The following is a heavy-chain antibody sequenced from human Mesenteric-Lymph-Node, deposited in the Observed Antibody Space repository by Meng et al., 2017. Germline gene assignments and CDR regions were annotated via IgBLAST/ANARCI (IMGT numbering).Heavy chain of an antibody. CDR1: GFTFSNYA. D-gene: IGHD5-24*01. Sequence: GGSLRLSCAASGFTFSNYAMSWVRQAPGKGLEWVANIKQDGSEKYYVDSVKGRFTISRDNAKNSLYLQMNSLRAEDTAVYYCARYWRGYKFFDYWGQGTLVTVSS. CDR2: IKQDGSEK. V-gene: IGHV3-7*01. CDR3: ARYWRGYKFFDY. J-gene: IGHJ4*02.